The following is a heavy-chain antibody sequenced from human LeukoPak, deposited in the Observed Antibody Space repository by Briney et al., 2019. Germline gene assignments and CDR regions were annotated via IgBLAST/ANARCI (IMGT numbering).Heavy chain of an antibody. D-gene: IGHD6-19*01. CDR1: GGSISSGGYY. Sequence: SETLSLTCTVSGGSISSGGYYWSWIRQPPGKGLEWIGYIYHSGSTYYNPSLKSRVTISVDRSKNQFSLKLSSVTAADTAVYYCARMDSSGWYGPIDYWGQGTLVTVSS. J-gene: IGHJ4*02. CDR2: IYHSGST. CDR3: ARMDSSGWYGPIDY. V-gene: IGHV4-30-2*01.